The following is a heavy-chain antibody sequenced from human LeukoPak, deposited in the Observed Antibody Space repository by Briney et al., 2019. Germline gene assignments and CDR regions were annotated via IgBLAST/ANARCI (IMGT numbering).Heavy chain of an antibody. CDR3: AREIGDRDGYSFDY. V-gene: IGHV4-61*01. CDR2: IYYSGST. CDR1: DYSISSIYC. Sequence: PSETLSLTCAVSDYSISSIYCWGWIRQPPGKGLEWIGYIYYSGSTNYNPSLKSRVTISVDTSKNQFSLKLSSVTAADTAVYYCAREIGDRDGYSFDYWGQGTLVTVSS. D-gene: IGHD5-24*01. J-gene: IGHJ4*02.